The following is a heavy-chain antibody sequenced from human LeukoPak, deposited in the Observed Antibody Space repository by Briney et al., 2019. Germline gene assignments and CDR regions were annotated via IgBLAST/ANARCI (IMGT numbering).Heavy chain of an antibody. J-gene: IGHJ6*02. CDR1: GFTVSSNY. Sequence: GGSLRLSCAASGFTVSSNYMSWVRQAPGKGLEWVSVIYSGGSTYYADSVKGRFTISRDNSKNTLYLQMNSLRAEDTAVYYCARVGVVGPSHYYGMDVWGQGTTVTVSS. D-gene: IGHD3-22*01. CDR2: IYSGGST. V-gene: IGHV3-66*01. CDR3: ARVGVVGPSHYYGMDV.